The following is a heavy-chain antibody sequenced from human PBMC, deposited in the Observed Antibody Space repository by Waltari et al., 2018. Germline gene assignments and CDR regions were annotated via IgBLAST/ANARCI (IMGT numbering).Heavy chain of an antibody. CDR1: GFTFNNYW. CDR3: ARGELAGATPGY. Sequence: EVQLVESGGGLVQPGGSLRLSCAASGFTFNNYWIHWVRQAPGKGLVWVGRVSNEGSGTNCADSVKGRFTISRDNTKNTLYRHMNSLRVEDTAVYYCARGELAGATPGYWGQGTLVTVSS. CDR2: VSNEGSGT. J-gene: IGHJ4*02. D-gene: IGHD1-26*01. V-gene: IGHV3-74*01.